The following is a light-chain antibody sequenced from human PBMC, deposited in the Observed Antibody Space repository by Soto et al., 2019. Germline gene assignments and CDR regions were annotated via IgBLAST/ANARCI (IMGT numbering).Light chain of an antibody. CDR1: SSDVGGYNY. Sequence: QSVLTQPASVSGSPGQSVTISCTGTSSDVGGYNYVSWYQQLPGKAPKLLIFEVTNRPSGVSSRFYGSKSGNTASLTISGLQAEDEADYYCSSHTSSRPYVFGNGTKVTVL. CDR2: EVT. J-gene: IGLJ1*01. CDR3: SSHTSSRPYV. V-gene: IGLV2-14*01.